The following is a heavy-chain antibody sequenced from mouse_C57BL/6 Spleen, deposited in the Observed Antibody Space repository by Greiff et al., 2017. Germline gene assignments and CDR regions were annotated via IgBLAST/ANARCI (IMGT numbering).Heavy chain of an antibody. CDR2: IYPGDGDT. CDR1: GYAFSSYW. V-gene: IGHV1-80*01. Sequence: QVQLQQSGAELVKPGASVKISCKASGYAFSSYWMNWVKQRPGKGLEWIGQIYPGDGDTNYNGKFKGKATLTADKSSSTAYMQLSSLTSEDSAVYVCAREDYYGRSYGYWGQGTTLTVSS. CDR3: AREDYYGRSYGY. D-gene: IGHD1-1*01. J-gene: IGHJ2*01.